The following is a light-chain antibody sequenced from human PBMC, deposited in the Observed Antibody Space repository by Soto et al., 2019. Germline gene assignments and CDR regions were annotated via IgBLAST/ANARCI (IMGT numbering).Light chain of an antibody. CDR3: QQYGSSPIT. CDR1: QSVSSKF. J-gene: IGKJ5*01. Sequence: EIVLTQSPGTLSLSPGERATLSCRAGQSVSSKFLSWYQQKPGQATRLLIYGASCRASGIPNRFGSSGSAADLTLTISRLEPEDFAVFFCQQYGSSPITFGQGTQLEIK. CDR2: GAS. V-gene: IGKV3-20*01.